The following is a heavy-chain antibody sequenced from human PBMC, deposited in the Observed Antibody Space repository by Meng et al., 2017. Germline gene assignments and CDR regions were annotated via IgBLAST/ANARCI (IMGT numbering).Heavy chain of an antibody. CDR2: IYYSGST. J-gene: IGHJ3*02. CDR3: ARDQGGSGSFGFAFDI. Sequence: QGQRREPGPGLVKPSQTLSLTCTVSGGSISSGGYYWSWIRQHPGKGLEWIGYIYYSGSTYYNPSLKSRVTISVDTSKNQFSLKLSSVTAADTAVYYCARDQGGSGSFGFAFDIWGQGTMVTVSS. V-gene: IGHV4-31*03. CDR1: GGSISSGGYY. D-gene: IGHD6-19*01.